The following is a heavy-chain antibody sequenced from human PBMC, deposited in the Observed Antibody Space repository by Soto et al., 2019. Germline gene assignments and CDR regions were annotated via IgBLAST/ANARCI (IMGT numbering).Heavy chain of an antibody. CDR3: AARGKGVYATRMDV. V-gene: IGHV1-58*01. CDR1: GFTFTSSA. Sequence: ASVKVSCKASGFTFTSSAVQWVRQARGQCLEWIGWIVVGRGNTNYAQKFQERVTITRDMSTSKAYMELSSQRSDDTAVYYWAARGKGVYATRMDVWRQGTTVTVSS. J-gene: IGHJ6*02. CDR2: IVVGRGNT. D-gene: IGHD2-8*01.